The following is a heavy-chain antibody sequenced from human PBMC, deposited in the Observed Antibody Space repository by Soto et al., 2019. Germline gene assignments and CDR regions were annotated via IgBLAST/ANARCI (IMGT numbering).Heavy chain of an antibody. CDR2: ISDSGRT. V-gene: IGHV4-31*01. D-gene: IGHD3-16*01. CDR3: ASGLITSVPLEYTVHY. J-gene: IGHJ4*02. CDR1: VGSIRRSDSY. Sequence: SETLSLTCSVSVGSIRRSDSYCTWVRKGPGKGLEWIAYISDSGRTDYNPCLKSLATISLDTSKNVFFLNLSSVTAAYTAVYMRASGLITSVPLEYTVHYWGPGNLVNVSS.